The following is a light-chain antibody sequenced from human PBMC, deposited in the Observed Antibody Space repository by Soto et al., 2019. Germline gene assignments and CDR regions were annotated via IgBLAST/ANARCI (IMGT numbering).Light chain of an antibody. V-gene: IGKV3-20*01. CDR2: RAS. J-gene: IGKJ4*01. Sequence: EIVLTQSPGTLSLSLGERATLSCRASQSVSSDYVAWYRQKPGQVPTVLIYRASTRATGIPDRFSGSGSGTDFTLTISRVEPEDFAVYYCQQYGSSPLTFGGGTWVEIK. CDR1: QSVSSDY. CDR3: QQYGSSPLT.